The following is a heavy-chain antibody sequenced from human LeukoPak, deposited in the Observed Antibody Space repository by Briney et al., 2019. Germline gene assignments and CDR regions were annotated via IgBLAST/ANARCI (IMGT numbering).Heavy chain of an antibody. CDR1: GLSLDKSW. Sequence: PGGSLRLSCVASGLSLDKSWMTWVRQAPGRGLEWVANIRQDGREKDLVDSVKGRFTISRDDATSSVYLQMSSVRVEDTAIYYCARGHFFYGWGMDVWGPGTTVTVS. CDR3: ARGHFFYGWGMDV. V-gene: IGHV3-7*03. CDR2: IRQDGREK. J-gene: IGHJ6*02. D-gene: IGHD3-10*01.